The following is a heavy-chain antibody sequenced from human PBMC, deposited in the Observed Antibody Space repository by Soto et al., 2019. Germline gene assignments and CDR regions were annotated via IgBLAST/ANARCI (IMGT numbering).Heavy chain of an antibody. CDR3: ARGDCSSTSCYAFRAFDI. Sequence: SGFTFSSYDMHWVRQATGKGLEWVSAIGTAGDTYYPGSVKGRFTISRENAKNSLYLQMNSLRAGDTAVYYCARGDCSSTSCYAFRAFDIWGQGTMVTVSS. V-gene: IGHV3-13*01. CDR2: IGTAGDT. D-gene: IGHD2-2*01. J-gene: IGHJ3*02. CDR1: GFTFSSYD.